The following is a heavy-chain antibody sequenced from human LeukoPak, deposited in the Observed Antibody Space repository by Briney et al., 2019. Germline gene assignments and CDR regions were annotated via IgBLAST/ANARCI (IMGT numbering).Heavy chain of an antibody. D-gene: IGHD3-22*01. Sequence: SVKVSCKASGGTFSSYAISWLRQAPGQGLEWMGGIIPIFGTANYAQKFQGRVTITTDESTSTAYMELSSLRSEDTAVYYCARVNSRYDSSGGYFDYWGQGTLVTVSS. CDR3: ARVNSRYDSSGGYFDY. CDR1: GGTFSSYA. CDR2: IIPIFGTA. V-gene: IGHV1-69*05. J-gene: IGHJ4*02.